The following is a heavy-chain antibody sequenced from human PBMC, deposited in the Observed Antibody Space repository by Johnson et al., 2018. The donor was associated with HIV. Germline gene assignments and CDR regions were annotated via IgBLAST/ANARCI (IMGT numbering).Heavy chain of an antibody. CDR3: AREAQTHAFDI. CDR2: INWNGGRT. V-gene: IGHV3-20*04. D-gene: IGHD4-23*01. CDR1: GFTFDDCG. Sequence: MMLVESGGGVVRPGGSLRLSCAASGFTFDDCGMNWVRQAPGKGLEWVSGINWNGGRTGYADSVKGRFTISRDNAKNSLYLQMNSLRAGDTAVYYCAREAQTHAFDIWGQGTMVTVSS. J-gene: IGHJ3*02.